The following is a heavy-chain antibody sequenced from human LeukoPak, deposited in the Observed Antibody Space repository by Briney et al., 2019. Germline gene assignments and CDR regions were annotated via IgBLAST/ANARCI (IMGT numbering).Heavy chain of an antibody. Sequence: GVSQRLSYAASVFAFSTYWMRWVRQAPGKGLEWVDNIKQDGSVTSYVDSVKGRFTISRDNAKNSLYLQLNSLRSEDTAVYYCARPNGCGCDFWGQGTLVNVSS. D-gene: IGHD5-24*01. J-gene: IGHJ4*02. CDR3: ARPNGCGCDF. CDR2: IKQDGSVT. V-gene: IGHV3-7*01. CDR1: VFAFSTYW.